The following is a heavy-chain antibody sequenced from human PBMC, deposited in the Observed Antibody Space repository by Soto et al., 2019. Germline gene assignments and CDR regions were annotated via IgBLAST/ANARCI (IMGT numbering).Heavy chain of an antibody. CDR3: ARLHWIVNQYYYFHMDV. Sequence: GESRNISCKGFGYSFSTYLIGCVRQLPWQGLEWMGIIYPGGSDTRCSPHFQGLVTISADESITIANLQWSSVNASDTAMYYCARLHWIVNQYYYFHMDVRGQGSTVTVAS. CDR1: GYSFSTYL. D-gene: IGHD1-1*01. J-gene: IGHJ6*02. V-gene: IGHV5-51*01. CDR2: IYPGGSDT.